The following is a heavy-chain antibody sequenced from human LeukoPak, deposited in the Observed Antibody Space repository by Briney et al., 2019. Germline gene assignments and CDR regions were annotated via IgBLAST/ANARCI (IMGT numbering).Heavy chain of an antibody. CDR2: IIPIFGKA. J-gene: IGHJ3*02. CDR3: AREAIQFVGEMATIIAFDI. D-gene: IGHD5-24*01. Sequence: SVKVSCKASGCTFSSYAISWVRQAPGQGLEWMGGIIPIFGKANYAQKFQGRVTITADKSTSTAYMELSSLRSEDPAVYYCAREAIQFVGEMATIIAFDIWGQGTMVTVSS. CDR1: GCTFSSYA. V-gene: IGHV1-69*06.